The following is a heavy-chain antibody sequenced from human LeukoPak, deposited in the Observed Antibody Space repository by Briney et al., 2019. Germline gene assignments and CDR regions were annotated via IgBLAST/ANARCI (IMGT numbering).Heavy chain of an antibody. CDR3: AKVGGSGSYYFDY. CDR2: ISSSGSTI. V-gene: IGHV3-11*01. CDR1: GFTFSDYY. D-gene: IGHD1-26*01. J-gene: IGHJ4*02. Sequence: PGGSLRLSCAASGFTFSDYYMSWIRQAPGKGLEWVSYISSSGSTIYYADSVKGRFTISRDNAKNSLYLQMNSLRAEDTALYYCAKVGGSGSYYFDYWGQGTLVTVSS.